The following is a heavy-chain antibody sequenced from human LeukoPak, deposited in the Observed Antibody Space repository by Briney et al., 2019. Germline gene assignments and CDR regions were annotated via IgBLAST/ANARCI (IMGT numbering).Heavy chain of an antibody. Sequence: GGSLRLSCAASGFTLSSYSMNWVRQAPGKGLEWVSSISSSSKYIYYADSVKGRFTISRDNAKNSLYLQMNSLRAEDTAVYYCARGYCSGGSCYLIRYAFDIWGQGTMVTVSS. D-gene: IGHD2-15*01. CDR3: ARGYCSGGSCYLIRYAFDI. CDR1: GFTLSSYS. CDR2: ISSSSKYI. V-gene: IGHV3-21*01. J-gene: IGHJ3*02.